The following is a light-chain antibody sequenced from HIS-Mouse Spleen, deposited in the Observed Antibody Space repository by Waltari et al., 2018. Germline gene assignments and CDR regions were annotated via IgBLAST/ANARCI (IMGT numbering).Light chain of an antibody. CDR2: EGS. CDR3: CSYAGSSTVV. V-gene: IGLV2-23*01. J-gene: IGLJ2*01. CDR1: SSDVGSYNL. Sequence: QSALTQPASVSGSPGQSITISCTGTSSDVGSYNLVSWYQQHPGKAPKLMIYEGSKRPSGVSNRFSGSKSGNTASLTISGLQAEDEADYYCCSYAGSSTVVFGGGTKLTV.